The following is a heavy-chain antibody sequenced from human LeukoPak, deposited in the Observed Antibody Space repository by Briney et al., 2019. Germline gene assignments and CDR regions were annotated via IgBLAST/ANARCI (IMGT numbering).Heavy chain of an antibody. V-gene: IGHV3-30*02. CDR3: AKDRMTPMYYGSGGDYFDY. CDR2: IRYDGSNK. J-gene: IGHJ4*02. D-gene: IGHD3-10*01. CDR1: GFTFSNYG. Sequence: GGSLRLSCAASGFTFSNYGMYWVRRAPGKGLEWVAFIRYDGSNKYYADSVKGRFTISRDNSKNTLYLQMNSLRAEDTAVYYCAKDRMTPMYYGSGGDYFDYWGQGTLVTVSS.